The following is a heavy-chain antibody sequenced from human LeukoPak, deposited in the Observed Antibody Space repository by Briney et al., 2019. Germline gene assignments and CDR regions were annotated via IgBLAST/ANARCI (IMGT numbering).Heavy chain of an antibody. J-gene: IGHJ4*02. CDR1: GFSFSGHW. V-gene: IGHV3-74*01. Sequence: GGSLRLSCAASGFSFSGHWMHWARQLPGKGLVWVSRISPTGSTTSYADSVKGRFTVSRDNAKNTLYLQVNNLRAEDTAVYYCAREGSGSYNFYYWGQGTLVTVSS. CDR3: AREGSGSYNFYY. D-gene: IGHD3-10*01. CDR2: ISPTGSTT.